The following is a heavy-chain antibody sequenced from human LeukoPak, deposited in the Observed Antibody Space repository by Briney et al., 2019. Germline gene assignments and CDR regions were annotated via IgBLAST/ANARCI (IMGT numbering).Heavy chain of an antibody. CDR1: GFPFSSYV. V-gene: IGHV3-33*01. CDR3: ARDFTNIRGGGYFDN. D-gene: IGHD2/OR15-2a*01. J-gene: IGHJ4*02. CDR2: IWFDGGKI. Sequence: GRSLRLSCAASGFPFSSYVMHWLRQTPGKGLEWVAVIWFDGGKIYYADSVRGRFTISRDNSKNTLYLQMNSLRAEDTAVYHCARDFTNIRGGGYFDNWGQGTLVTVSS.